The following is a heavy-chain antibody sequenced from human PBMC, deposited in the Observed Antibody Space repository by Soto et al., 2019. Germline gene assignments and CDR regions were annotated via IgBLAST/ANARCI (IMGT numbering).Heavy chain of an antibody. V-gene: IGHV1-69*13. J-gene: IGHJ4*02. CDR3: ASGVGGESGSYFDY. D-gene: IGHD1-26*01. Sequence: ASVKVSCKASGGTFSSYAISWVRQAPGQGLEWMGGIIPIFGTANYAQKFQGRVTITADESTSTAYMELSSLRSEDTAVYYCASGVGGESGSYFDYWGQGTLVTVSS. CDR1: GGTFSSYA. CDR2: IIPIFGTA.